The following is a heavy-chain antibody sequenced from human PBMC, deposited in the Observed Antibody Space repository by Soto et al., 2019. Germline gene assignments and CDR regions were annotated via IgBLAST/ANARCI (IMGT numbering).Heavy chain of an antibody. CDR2: ISSSSITI. CDR1: GFTFSSYG. J-gene: IGHJ4*02. V-gene: IGHV3-48*02. Sequence: GGSLRLSCAACGFTFSSYGINWVRQAPWKGLEWVSYISSSSITIYYADSVKGRFTISRDYAKNSLYLQMNSLRDEDTAVYYSARDTDDSSGYYAGWGQRTLVAVCS. D-gene: IGHD3-22*01. CDR3: ARDTDDSSGYYAG.